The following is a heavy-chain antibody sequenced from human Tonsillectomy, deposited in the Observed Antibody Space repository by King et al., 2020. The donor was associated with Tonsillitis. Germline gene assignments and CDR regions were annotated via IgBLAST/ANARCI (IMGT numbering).Heavy chain of an antibody. V-gene: IGHV3-7*01. CDR3: ARHNSATYYYGSGSPFYYYGMDV. Sequence: QLVQSGGGLVQPGGSLRLSCAASGFTFSAYWMTWVRQAPGKGLEWGANIKQDGSEKYYVDSVKGRFTISRDNAKNSLSLQMNSLRDEDTAVYYCARHNSATYYYGSGSPFYYYGMDVWGQGTTVTVSS. J-gene: IGHJ6*02. D-gene: IGHD3-10*01. CDR2: IKQDGSEK. CDR1: GFTFSAYW.